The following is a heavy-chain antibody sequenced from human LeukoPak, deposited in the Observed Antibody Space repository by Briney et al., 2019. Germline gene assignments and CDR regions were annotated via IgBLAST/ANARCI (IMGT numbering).Heavy chain of an antibody. Sequence: GGPLRLSCAASGSTFSNYAMSWVRQAPGQGLEWVSVISGSGVIIYYADSVKGRFTISRDNSKNTLYLQMNSLRAEDTAVYYCAKEWSEPTRDDYFDYWGQGTLVTVSS. CDR2: ISGSGVII. V-gene: IGHV3-23*01. D-gene: IGHD1-1*01. J-gene: IGHJ4*02. CDR3: AKEWSEPTRDDYFDY. CDR1: GSTFSNYA.